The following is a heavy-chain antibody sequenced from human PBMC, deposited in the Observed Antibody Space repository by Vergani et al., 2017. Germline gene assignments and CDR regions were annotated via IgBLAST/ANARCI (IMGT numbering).Heavy chain of an antibody. D-gene: IGHD2-8*01. J-gene: IGHJ2*01. CDR2: ISYDGSNK. CDR3: ARXEVVLMVYAAPINWYFDL. CDR1: GFTFSSYG. V-gene: IGHV3-30*03. Sequence: VQLVESGGGVVQPGRSLRLSCAASGFTFSSYGMHWVRQAPGKGLEWVAVISYDGSNKYYADSVKGRFTISRDNSKNTLYLQMNSLRAEDTAVYYCARXEVVLMVYAAPINWYFDLWGRGTLVTVSS.